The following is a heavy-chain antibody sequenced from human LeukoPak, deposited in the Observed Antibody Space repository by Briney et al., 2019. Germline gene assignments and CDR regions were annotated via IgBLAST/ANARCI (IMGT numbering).Heavy chain of an antibody. V-gene: IGHV3-53*01. D-gene: IGHD3-10*01. CDR3: AGGKYYGSGTRPGYLGY. Sequence: GGPLRLACAASDFSVNNNYVDWVRQAPGKGLEWVSCMDNFGIKTYADSVQGRFTVSRDSSRNMVFLQMNSLRVEDTAVYYCAGGKYYGSGTRPGYLGYWGLGTMVTVSS. CDR2: MDNFGIK. CDR1: DFSVNNNY. J-gene: IGHJ4*02.